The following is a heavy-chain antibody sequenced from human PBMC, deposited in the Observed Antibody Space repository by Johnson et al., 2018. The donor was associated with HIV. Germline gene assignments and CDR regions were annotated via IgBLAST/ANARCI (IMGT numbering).Heavy chain of an antibody. D-gene: IGHD6-6*01. CDR1: GFTFSSYA. J-gene: IGHJ3*02. V-gene: IGHV3-30*04. CDR3: ASHVGSSVGSAFDI. CDR2: ISYDGSNK. Sequence: QVQLMESGGGVVQPGRSLRLSCAASGFTFSSYAMDCVRQAPGKGLEWVAVISYDGSNKYYADSVKGRFSISRDNSKNTLYLQMNSLRAEDTAVYYCASHVGSSVGSAFDIWGQGTMVTVSS.